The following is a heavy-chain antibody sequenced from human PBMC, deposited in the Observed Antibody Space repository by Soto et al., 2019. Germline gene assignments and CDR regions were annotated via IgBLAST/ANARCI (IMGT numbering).Heavy chain of an antibody. CDR2: IKQDGTEK. D-gene: IGHD6-25*01. J-gene: IGHJ4*02. CDR3: ASAAI. V-gene: IGHV3-7*01. Sequence: EVQLVESGGGLVQPGGSLRLSCAASGFTFSNYWMSWVRQAPGKGLEWVANIKQDGTEKNDVDSVRSRFTISRDNSKNSRDLQRYSLTSEDTAVYYCASAAIWGQGTLATVSS. CDR1: GFTFSNYW.